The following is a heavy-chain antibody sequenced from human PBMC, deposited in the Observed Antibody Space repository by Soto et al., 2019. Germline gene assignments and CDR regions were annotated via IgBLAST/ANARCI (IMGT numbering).Heavy chain of an antibody. CDR2: IKRDGSST. J-gene: IGHJ6*02. CDR3: ARAYGMDV. Sequence: GGSLRLSCAASGFTFGSYWMHWVRQVPGKGLVWVSGIKRDGSSTSYADSVKGRFTISRDNAKNTLYLQMNSLRAEDTAVYYCARAYGMDVWGQGTTVTVSS. CDR1: GFTFGSYW. V-gene: IGHV3-74*01.